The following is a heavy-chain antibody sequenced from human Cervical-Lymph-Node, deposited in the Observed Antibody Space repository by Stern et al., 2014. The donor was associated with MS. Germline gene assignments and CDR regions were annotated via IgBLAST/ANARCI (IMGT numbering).Heavy chain of an antibody. CDR2: IYSGDSDA. Sequence: EVQLVQSGPEVKKSGESLKISCKGSGYYFSAYWIGGVRQMPGNGLVWMGIIYSGDSDARYSPSFQGQVTISVDKSISTAYLQWSSLEASDTAIYYCARRVEMTTISWYFDLWGRGTLVTVSS. CDR3: ARRVEMTTISWYFDL. D-gene: IGHD5-24*01. V-gene: IGHV5-51*01. CDR1: GYYFSAYW. J-gene: IGHJ2*01.